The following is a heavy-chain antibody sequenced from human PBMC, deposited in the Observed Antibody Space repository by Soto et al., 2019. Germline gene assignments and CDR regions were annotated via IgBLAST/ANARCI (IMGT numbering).Heavy chain of an antibody. CDR3: ARGYTSGWTFDF. D-gene: IGHD6-19*01. V-gene: IGHV1-3*01. Sequence: QVQLVQSGAEVKQPGASASVSCKASGYNFTTYVVHWLRQAPGQGPEWMGWINCGSGNTVYSPKFQGRGTFTRDTASTTAYMDLNSLTSGATAVYYCARGYTSGWTFDFWGRGTLVTVSS. CDR2: INCGSGNT. CDR1: GYNFTTYV. J-gene: IGHJ4*02.